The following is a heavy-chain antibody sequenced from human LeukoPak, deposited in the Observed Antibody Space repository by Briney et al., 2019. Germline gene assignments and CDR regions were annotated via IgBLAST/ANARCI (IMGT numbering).Heavy chain of an antibody. Sequence: GGSLRLSCAASGFTFSSYAITWVRQAPGKGLEWVSSIGGTGAYTYYADSVKGRFTISRDNSKNTLYLQMDSLTAEDTAIYYCAKDRGSSWYLVDNWGQGTLVTVSS. V-gene: IGHV3-23*01. J-gene: IGHJ4*02. CDR1: GFTFSSYA. CDR2: IGGTGAYT. D-gene: IGHD6-13*01. CDR3: AKDRGSSWYLVDN.